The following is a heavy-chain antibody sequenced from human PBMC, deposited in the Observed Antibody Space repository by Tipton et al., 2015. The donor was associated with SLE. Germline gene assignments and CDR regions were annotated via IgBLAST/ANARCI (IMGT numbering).Heavy chain of an antibody. V-gene: IGHV4-31*03. CDR3: ARGASPPATAGTVWFDP. Sequence: TLSLTCTVSGDSISSGVYYWSWLRQHPGKGLEWFGYIHYSGSTYYNPSLKNRITISVDTSKNQFSLKLNSVTAADSAVYYCARGASPPATAGTVWFDPWGQGALVTVSS. J-gene: IGHJ5*02. CDR1: GDSISSGVYY. D-gene: IGHD1-1*01. CDR2: IHYSGST.